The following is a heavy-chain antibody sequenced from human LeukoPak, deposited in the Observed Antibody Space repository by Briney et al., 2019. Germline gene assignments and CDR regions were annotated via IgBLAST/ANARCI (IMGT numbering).Heavy chain of an antibody. D-gene: IGHD6-6*01. CDR3: ARDGGRSSSSGDY. CDR2: ISSSSSYI. J-gene: IGHJ4*02. V-gene: IGHV3-21*01. Sequence: GGSLRLSCAASGFTFSSYSMNWVRQAPGKGLEWVSSISSSSSYIYYADSVKGRFTISRDNAKNSLYLQMNSLRAEDTAVYYCARDGGRSSSSGDYWGQGTLVTVSS. CDR1: GFTFSSYS.